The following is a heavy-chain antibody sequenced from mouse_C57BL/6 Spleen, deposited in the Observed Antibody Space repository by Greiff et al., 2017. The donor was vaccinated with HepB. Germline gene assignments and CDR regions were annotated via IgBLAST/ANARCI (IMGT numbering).Heavy chain of an antibody. J-gene: IGHJ1*03. CDR1: GYTFTSYW. CDR3: AREGFPMTTVVAHWYFDV. Sequence: QVQLQQPGAELVKPGASVKLSCKASGYTFTSYWMHWVKQRPGRGLEWIGRIDPNSGGTKYNEKFKSKATLTVDKPSSTAYMQLSSLTSEDSAVYYCAREGFPMTTVVAHWYFDVWGTGTTVTVSS. D-gene: IGHD1-1*01. V-gene: IGHV1-72*01. CDR2: IDPNSGGT.